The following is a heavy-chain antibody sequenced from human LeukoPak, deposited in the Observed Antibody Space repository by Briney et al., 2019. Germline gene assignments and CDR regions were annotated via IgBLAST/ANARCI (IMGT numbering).Heavy chain of an antibody. J-gene: IGHJ4*02. V-gene: IGHV1-46*01. D-gene: IGHD4-17*01. Sequence: ASVKVSCKASGYTFIRYYMHWVRQAPGQGLEWMGIIDPSGGSTSYAQKFQGRVTMTRDTSTSTVYMELSRLRSEDTAVYYCARGGYGDRIDYWGQGTLVSVSS. CDR1: GYTFIRYY. CDR2: IDPSGGST. CDR3: ARGGYGDRIDY.